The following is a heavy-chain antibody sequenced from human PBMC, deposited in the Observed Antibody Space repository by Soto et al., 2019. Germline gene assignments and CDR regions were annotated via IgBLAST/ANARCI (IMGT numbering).Heavy chain of an antibody. Sequence: VGSLRLSCAVSGFTFSSYGMHWVRQAPGKGLEWVAVIWYDGSNKYYADSVKGRFTISRDNSKNTLYLQMNSLRAEDTAVYYCARDDLEGSGSYYIGRYYYYYMDVWGKGTTVTVSS. CDR2: IWYDGSNK. CDR1: GFTFSSYG. J-gene: IGHJ6*03. V-gene: IGHV3-33*01. CDR3: ARDDLEGSGSYYIGRYYYYYMDV. D-gene: IGHD3-10*01.